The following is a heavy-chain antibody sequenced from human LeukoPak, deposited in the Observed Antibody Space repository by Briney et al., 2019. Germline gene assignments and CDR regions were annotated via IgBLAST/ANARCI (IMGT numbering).Heavy chain of an antibody. V-gene: IGHV1-2*04. D-gene: IGHD2-2*01. CDR3: ARGGDIVVVPVPTSRFDP. CDR2: INPNSGGT. CDR1: GYTFTGYY. J-gene: IGHJ5*02. Sequence: ASVKVSCKASGYTFTGYYMHWVRQAPGQGLEWMGWINPNSGGTNYAQKFQGWVTTTRDTSISTAYMELSRLRSDDTAVYYCARGGDIVVVPVPTSRFDPWGQGTLVTVSS.